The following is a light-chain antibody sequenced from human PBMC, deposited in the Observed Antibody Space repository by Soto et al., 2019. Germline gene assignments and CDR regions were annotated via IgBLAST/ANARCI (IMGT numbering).Light chain of an antibody. J-gene: IGLJ1*01. CDR3: CSFARSTTFYV. V-gene: IGLV2-23*01. CDR1: SSDVGSSNF. CDR2: EGS. Sequence: QSALTQPASVSASPGQSITNSCTGTSSDVGSSNFVSWYQQHPGKAPKLIIYEGSRRPSGVSGRFSGSKSGNTASLTISWLQADDEADYYCCSFARSTTFYVFGTGTKLTVL.